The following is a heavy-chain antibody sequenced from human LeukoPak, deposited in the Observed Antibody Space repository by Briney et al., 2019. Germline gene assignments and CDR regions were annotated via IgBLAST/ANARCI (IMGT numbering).Heavy chain of an antibody. V-gene: IGHV4-34*01. CDR3: ARSDADGWDS. CDR1: GGSLRGYY. D-gene: IGHD4-17*01. CDR2: INHSGRT. Sequence: SETLSLTCAVYGGSLRGYYWSWIRQPPGKGLEWIGEINHSGRTNHNPSLKSRVTIPIGTSENQFSLKLTSVTAADTALYYCARSDADGWDSWGQGSLVTVSS. J-gene: IGHJ4*02.